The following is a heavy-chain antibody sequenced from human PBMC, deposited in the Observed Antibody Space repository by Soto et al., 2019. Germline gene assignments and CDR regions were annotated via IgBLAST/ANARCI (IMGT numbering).Heavy chain of an antibody. D-gene: IGHD3-16*02. CDR1: GGSISDYQ. Sequence: QVQLQESGPGLVKPSATLSLTCSISGGSISDYQWNWIRQPPGKGLEWIGYIYHSGRTNYTPSLNSRVTISLDTSAKQFSLRLRSVTAADTAVYYCARMRGLGEISPYFDSWGQGALVTVSS. J-gene: IGHJ4*02. CDR2: IYHSGRT. CDR3: ARMRGLGEISPYFDS. V-gene: IGHV4-59*01.